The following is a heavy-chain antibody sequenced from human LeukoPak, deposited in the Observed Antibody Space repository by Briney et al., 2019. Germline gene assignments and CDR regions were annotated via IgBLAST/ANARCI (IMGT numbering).Heavy chain of an antibody. V-gene: IGHV3-30*02. CDR3: AKGGDDSIDY. CDR2: IRYDGSNK. J-gene: IGHJ4*02. Sequence: PGGSLRLSCAASGFTFSNYGMHWVRQAPGKGLEWVTFIRYDGSNKYYADSVKGQFTISRDNSKNTLYLQMNSLRAEDTAVYYCAKGGDDSIDYWGQGTLVTVSS. CDR1: GFTFSNYG. D-gene: IGHD3-10*01.